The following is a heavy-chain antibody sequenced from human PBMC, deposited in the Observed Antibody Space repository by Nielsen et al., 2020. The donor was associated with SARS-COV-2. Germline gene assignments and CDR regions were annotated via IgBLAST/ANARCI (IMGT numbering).Heavy chain of an antibody. V-gene: IGHV3-23*01. CDR3: ARDRDRSGCPMD. CDR1: EFTFSSYA. Sequence: GGSLRLSCVASEFTFSSYAMSWVRQAPGKGLEWVSTISGGIDTTYHADSVRGRFTVSRDDSKNTLYLQMNGLRAEDTAVYYCARDRDRSGCPMDWGQGTLVTVSS. D-gene: IGHD6-19*01. J-gene: IGHJ4*02. CDR2: ISGGIDTT.